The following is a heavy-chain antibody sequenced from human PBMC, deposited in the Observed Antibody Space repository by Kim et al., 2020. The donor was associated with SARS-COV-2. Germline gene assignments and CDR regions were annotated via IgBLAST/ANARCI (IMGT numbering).Heavy chain of an antibody. J-gene: IGHJ3*02. D-gene: IGHD5-12*01. Sequence: ASVKVSCKASGYTFTGYYMHWVRQAPGQGLEWMGWINPNSGGTNYAQKFQGWVTMTRDTSISTAYMELSRLRSDDTAVYYCARASPYSGYEGAFDIWGQGTMVTVSS. CDR1: GYTFTGYY. V-gene: IGHV1-2*04. CDR2: INPNSGGT. CDR3: ARASPYSGYEGAFDI.